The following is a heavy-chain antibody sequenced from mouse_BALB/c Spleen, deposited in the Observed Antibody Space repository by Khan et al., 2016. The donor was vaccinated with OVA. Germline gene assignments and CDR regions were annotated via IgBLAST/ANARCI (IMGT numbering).Heavy chain of an antibody. J-gene: IGHJ2*01. CDR3: ARVYGGDFDY. CDR2: ISYSGNT. D-gene: IGHD1-1*01. V-gene: IGHV3-2*02. Sequence: EVKLLESGPGLVKPSQSLSLTCTVTGYSITSDYAWNWIRQFPGNKLEWMGFISYSGNTNYNPSLKSRISITRDTSKNQFFLQLNSVTTEDTATYYCARVYGGDFDYGGQGTTLTGSS. CDR1: GYSITSDYA.